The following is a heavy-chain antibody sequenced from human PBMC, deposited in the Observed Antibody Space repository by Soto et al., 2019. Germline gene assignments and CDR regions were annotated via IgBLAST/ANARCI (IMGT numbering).Heavy chain of an antibody. Sequence: GGSLRLSCAASGFTISRHWMHWVRRAPGKGLVWVSRINGDGSSINYADSVRGRFTISRDNAKNTLDLQMNSLRGEDTAVYYCAREVVPAGLPSSSLMDVWGQGTTVTVS. CDR1: GFTISRHW. CDR3: AREVVPAGLPSSSLMDV. J-gene: IGHJ6*01. CDR2: INGDGSSI. D-gene: IGHD2-2*01. V-gene: IGHV3-74*01.